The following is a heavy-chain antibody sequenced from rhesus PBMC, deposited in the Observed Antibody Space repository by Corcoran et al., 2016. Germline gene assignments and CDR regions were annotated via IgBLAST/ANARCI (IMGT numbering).Heavy chain of an antibody. CDR2: IYGSSGST. Sequence: QVQLQESGPGVVKPSETLSLTCAVSGGSISSGYDWSWIRQPPGKGLEWIGYIYGSSGSTNYNPSLKNRVTISKDASKNQFSLKLSSVTAADTAGYYCASPHDYGSSRDAFDFWGQGLRVTVSS. CDR1: GGSISSGYD. D-gene: IGHD4-29*01. CDR3: ASPHDYGSSRDAFDF. J-gene: IGHJ3*01. V-gene: IGHV4-76*01.